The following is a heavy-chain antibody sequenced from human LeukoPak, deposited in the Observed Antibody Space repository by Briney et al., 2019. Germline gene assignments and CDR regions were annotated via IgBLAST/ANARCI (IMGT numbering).Heavy chain of an antibody. V-gene: IGHV1-18*01. CDR3: ARARDGYKSWFDP. D-gene: IGHD5-24*01. CDR1: GGTFSSYA. CDR2: ISAYNGNT. Sequence: ASVRVSCKASGGTFSSYAISWVRQAPGQGLEWMGWISAYNGNTNYAQKLQGRVTMTTDTSTSTAYMELRSLRSDDTAVYYCARARDGYKSWFDPWGQGTLVTVSS. J-gene: IGHJ5*02.